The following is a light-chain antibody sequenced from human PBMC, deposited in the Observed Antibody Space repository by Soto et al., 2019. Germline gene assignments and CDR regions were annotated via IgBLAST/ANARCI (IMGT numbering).Light chain of an antibody. CDR2: AAS. CDR3: LQDNTYPWT. CDR1: QDIRSD. V-gene: IGKV1-6*01. Sequence: AIQVTQSPSSLSASVGDRVTISCRASQDIRSDLCWYQQEPGKAPKMLIFAASNLQSGVPSRFSGNASGPTFTLTISSLQPEDVATYYCLQDNTYPWTFGQGTKVDIK. J-gene: IGKJ1*01.